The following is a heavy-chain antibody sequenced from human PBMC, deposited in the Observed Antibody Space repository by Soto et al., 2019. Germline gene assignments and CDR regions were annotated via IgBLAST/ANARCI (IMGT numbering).Heavy chain of an antibody. CDR2: FIPMFGTK. CDR1: GGAFGSYG. J-gene: IGHJ5*02. D-gene: IGHD2-2*01. Sequence: QVQLVQSGAEVKNPGSSVKVSCKAYGGAFGSYGISWVRQAPGQGLEWMGRFIPMFGTKRYAQKFKGRVTMSADRYTTTAFMELISLRSEDTGIQYCATAPARWEDWFGPGGQGKLVSVTS. CDR3: ATAPARWEDWFGP. V-gene: IGHV1-69*06.